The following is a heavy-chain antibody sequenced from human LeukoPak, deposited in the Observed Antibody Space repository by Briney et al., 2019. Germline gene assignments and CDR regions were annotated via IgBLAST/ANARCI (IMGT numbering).Heavy chain of an antibody. J-gene: IGHJ4*02. D-gene: IGHD7-27*01. CDR1: GFTLSSYA. V-gene: IGHV3-49*04. CDR3: TRDRGSSTLGDY. CDR2: IRSKAFGETA. Sequence: GGSLRLSCAASGFTLSSYAMSWVRQAPGKGLEWVGFIRSKAFGETAEYAASVKGRFTISRDDSKSIAYLQMNSLKTEDTAVYYCTRDRGSSTLGDYWGQGTLVTVSS.